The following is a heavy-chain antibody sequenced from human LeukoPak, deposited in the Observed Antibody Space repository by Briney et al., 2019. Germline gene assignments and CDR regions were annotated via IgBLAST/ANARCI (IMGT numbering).Heavy chain of an antibody. D-gene: IGHD3-10*01. V-gene: IGHV4-39*01. CDR1: SGSVSSSSYY. Sequence: SETLSLTCTVSSGSVSSSSYYWGWIRQPPGKGLEWIGTIYYSGNTFYNPSLKSRVTISVDTSKNQFSLKLSSVTAADTAVYYCARQSFRYYYGSGKFDPWGQGTLVTVSS. J-gene: IGHJ5*02. CDR3: ARQSFRYYYGSGKFDP. CDR2: IYYSGNT.